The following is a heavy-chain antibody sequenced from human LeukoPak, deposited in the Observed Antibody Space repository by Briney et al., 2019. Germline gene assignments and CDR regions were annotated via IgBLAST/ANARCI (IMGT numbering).Heavy chain of an antibody. J-gene: IGHJ2*01. D-gene: IGHD1-26*01. Sequence: SGPTLVNPTQTLTLTCTFSGFSLSTSGVGVGWIRQPPGKALEWLALIYWDDDKYYSPSLKSRLTITRDTSKNQVVLTMTNMDPVDTATYFCAHRIEYSGNSFSDLWGRGTLVTVSS. CDR2: IYWDDDK. CDR1: GFSLSTSGVG. V-gene: IGHV2-5*02. CDR3: AHRIEYSGNSFSDL.